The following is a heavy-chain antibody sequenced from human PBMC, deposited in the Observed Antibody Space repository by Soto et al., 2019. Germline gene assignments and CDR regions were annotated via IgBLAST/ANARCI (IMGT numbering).Heavy chain of an antibody. Sequence: PGESLKISCKGSGYSFTSYWISWVRQMPGKGLEWMGRIDPSDSYPNYSPPFQGHVTISADKSISTAYRQWSSLKASDTAMYYCASRDSYGSAFDYWGQGTLVTVSS. CDR1: GYSFTSYW. J-gene: IGHJ4*02. D-gene: IGHD5-18*01. CDR3: ASRDSYGSAFDY. V-gene: IGHV5-10-1*01. CDR2: IDPSDSYP.